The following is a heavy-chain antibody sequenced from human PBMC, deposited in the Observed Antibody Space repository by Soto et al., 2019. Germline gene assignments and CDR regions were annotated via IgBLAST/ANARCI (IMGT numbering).Heavy chain of an antibody. CDR2: IKQDGSEK. CDR3: ARGLLYYYGSSPPDYYMDV. D-gene: IGHD3-10*01. V-gene: IGHV3-7*01. Sequence: GGSLRLSCAASGFTFSSYWMSWVRQAPGKGLEWVANIKQDGSEKYYVDSVKGRLTISRDNAKNSLYLQMNSLRAEDTAVYYCARGLLYYYGSSPPDYYMDVWGKGTTVTVSS. CDR1: GFTFSSYW. J-gene: IGHJ6*03.